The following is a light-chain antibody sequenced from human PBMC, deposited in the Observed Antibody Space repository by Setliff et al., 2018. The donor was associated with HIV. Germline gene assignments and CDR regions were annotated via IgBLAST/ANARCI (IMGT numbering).Light chain of an antibody. CDR2: DTS. CDR1: TGAVTSGYY. V-gene: IGLV7-43*01. Sequence: QAVVTQEPSLTVSPGGTVTLTCASSTGAVTSGYYTNWLQQRPGQAPRSLIYDTSTKHSWTPARFSGSLLGLQAEDEADYYCCSYARSSTYVFGPGTKVTVL. CDR3: V. J-gene: IGLJ1*01.